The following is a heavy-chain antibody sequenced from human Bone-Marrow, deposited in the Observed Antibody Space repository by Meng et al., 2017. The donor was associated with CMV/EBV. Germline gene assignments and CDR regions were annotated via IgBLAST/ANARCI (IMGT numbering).Heavy chain of an antibody. CDR2: ISSSGSAI. D-gene: IGHD3-22*01. CDR1: GFTFSSYE. J-gene: IGHJ5*02. Sequence: GESLKISCAASGFTFSSYEMNWVRQAPGKGLEWVSYISSSGSAIYYADSVKGRFTISRDNAKNSLYLQMNSLTAEDSAVYYCATVVYDNSNYYHPWGQGTLVTVSS. CDR3: ATVVYDNSNYYHP. V-gene: IGHV3-48*03.